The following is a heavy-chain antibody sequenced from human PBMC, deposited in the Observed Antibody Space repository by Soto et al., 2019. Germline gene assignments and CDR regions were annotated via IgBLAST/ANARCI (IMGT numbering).Heavy chain of an antibody. J-gene: IGHJ6*02. CDR3: ARDTVPVYYYGMDV. Sequence: GESLRLSCAASGFTFSSYGMHWVRQAPGKGLEWVAVIWYDGSNKYYADSVKGRFTISRDNSKNTLYLQMNSLRAEDTAVYYCARDTVPVYYYGMDVWGQGTTVTVSS. CDR2: IWYDGSNK. V-gene: IGHV3-33*01. D-gene: IGHD4-17*01. CDR1: GFTFSSYG.